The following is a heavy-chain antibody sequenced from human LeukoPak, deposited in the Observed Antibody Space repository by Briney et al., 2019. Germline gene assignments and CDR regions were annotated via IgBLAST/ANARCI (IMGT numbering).Heavy chain of an antibody. CDR2: IYYSGST. J-gene: IGHJ4*02. V-gene: IGHV4-59*12. CDR3: AREFTIFGVANYDY. CDR1: GGSISSYY. D-gene: IGHD3-3*01. Sequence: PSETLSLTCTVSGGSISSYYWSWIRQPPGKGLEWIGYIYYSGSTNYNPSLKSRVTISVDTSKNQFSLKLSSVTAADTAVYYCAREFTIFGVANYDYWGQGTLVTVSS.